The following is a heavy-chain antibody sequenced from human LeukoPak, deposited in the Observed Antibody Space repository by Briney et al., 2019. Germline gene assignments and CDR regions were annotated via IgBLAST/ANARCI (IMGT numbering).Heavy chain of an antibody. J-gene: IGHJ4*02. V-gene: IGHV4-59*01. CDR3: ARRLFFDY. CDR2: IYYSGST. Sequence: SETLSLTCTVSGGSISSYYWSWIRQPPGKGLEWIGYIYYSGSTNYNPSLKSRVTISVDTSKNQFSLKLSSATAADTAVYYCARRLFFDYWGQGTLVTVSS. CDR1: GGSISSYY. D-gene: IGHD3-3*01.